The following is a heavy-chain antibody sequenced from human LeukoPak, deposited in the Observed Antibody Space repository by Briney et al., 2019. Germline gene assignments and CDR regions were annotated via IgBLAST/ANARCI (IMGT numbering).Heavy chain of an antibody. D-gene: IGHD5-18*01. CDR3: ARDGPIQIDCYYGMDV. CDR1: GGTFSSYA. CDR2: IIPIFGIA. J-gene: IGHJ6*02. Sequence: SVKVSCKASGGTFSSYAISWVRQAPGQGLEWMGRIIPIFGIANYAQKFQGRVTITADKSTSTAYMELSSLRSEDTAVYYCARDGPIQIDCYYGMDVWGQGTTVTVSS. V-gene: IGHV1-69*04.